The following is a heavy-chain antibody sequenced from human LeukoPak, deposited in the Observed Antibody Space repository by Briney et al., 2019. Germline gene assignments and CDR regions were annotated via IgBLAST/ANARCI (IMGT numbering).Heavy chain of an antibody. J-gene: IGHJ4*02. D-gene: IGHD3-22*01. CDR3: AKGPQLGSGYHPDY. Sequence: GGSLRLSCAASGFTFSITAMTWVRQPPGKGLEWDSTITASDERTYYADSVKGRFTISRDYSKNTLHLQMNSLRVDDTAIYYCAKGPQLGSGYHPDYWGQGTLVTVSS. CDR2: ITASDERT. CDR1: GFTFSITA. V-gene: IGHV3-23*01.